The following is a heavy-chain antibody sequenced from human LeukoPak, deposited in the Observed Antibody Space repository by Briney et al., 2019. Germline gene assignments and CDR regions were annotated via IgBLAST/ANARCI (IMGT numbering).Heavy chain of an antibody. CDR1: GGSFSGYY. J-gene: IGHJ4*02. CDR2: IYYSGST. CDR3: ARGKGEYYFDY. V-gene: IGHV4-31*11. D-gene: IGHD3-16*01. Sequence: SETLSLTCAVYGGSFSGYYWSWIRQHPGKGLEWIGYIYYSGSTYYNPSLKSRVTISVDTSKNQFSLKLSSVTAADTAVYYCARGKGEYYFDYWGQGTLVTVSS.